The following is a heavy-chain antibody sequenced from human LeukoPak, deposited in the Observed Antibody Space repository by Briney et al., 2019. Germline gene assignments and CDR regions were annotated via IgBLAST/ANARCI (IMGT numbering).Heavy chain of an antibody. CDR3: ARSRTAYYNVYADF. V-gene: IGHV3-7*01. CDR1: GFTFSSYW. D-gene: IGHD1-26*01. CDR2: IKEDGSEK. Sequence: GGSLRLSCVASGFTFSSYWMSWFRQTPGKGLEWVANIKEDGSEKYYADYVKGRFTISRDNAKNSLSLQMSSLRDEDTAVFYCARSRTAYYNVYADFWGQGTLVTVSS. J-gene: IGHJ4*02.